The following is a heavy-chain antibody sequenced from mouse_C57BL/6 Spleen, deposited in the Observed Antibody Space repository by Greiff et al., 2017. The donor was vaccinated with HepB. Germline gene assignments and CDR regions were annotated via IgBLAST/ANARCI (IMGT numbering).Heavy chain of an antibody. CDR3: ARGPLGLGYFDY. Sequence: VQLQQPGAELVKPGASVKMSCKASGYTFTSYWITWVKQRPGQGLEWIGDIYPGSGSTNYNEKFKSKATLTVDTSSSTAYMQLSSLTSEDSAVYYCARGPLGLGYFDYWGQGTTLTVSS. J-gene: IGHJ2*01. CDR2: IYPGSGST. CDR1: GYTFTSYW. V-gene: IGHV1-55*01. D-gene: IGHD3-1*01.